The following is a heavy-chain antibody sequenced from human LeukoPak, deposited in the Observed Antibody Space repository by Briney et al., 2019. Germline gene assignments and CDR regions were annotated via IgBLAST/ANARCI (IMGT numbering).Heavy chain of an antibody. CDR1: GFTFSSYW. CDR3: ARTHLIVVVPAATANPSDY. CDR2: IKQDGSEK. Sequence: GGSLRLSCAASGFTFSSYWMSWVRQAPGKGLEWVANIKQDGSEKYYVDSVKGRFTISRDNAKNSLYLQMNSLRAEDTAVYYCARTHLIVVVPAATANPSDYWGQGTLVTVSS. J-gene: IGHJ4*02. D-gene: IGHD2-2*01. V-gene: IGHV3-7*01.